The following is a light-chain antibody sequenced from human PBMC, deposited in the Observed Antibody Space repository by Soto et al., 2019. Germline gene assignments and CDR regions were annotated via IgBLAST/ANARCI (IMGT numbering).Light chain of an antibody. Sequence: DIQMTQSPSTLSASVGERVTITCRASQSISSWLAWYQQKPGKAPKLLIYKASSLESGVPSRFSGSGSGTEFTLTISSLQPDDFATYYCQHYNSYSPWTFGQGTKVDIK. CDR2: KAS. CDR3: QHYNSYSPWT. V-gene: IGKV1-5*03. CDR1: QSISSW. J-gene: IGKJ1*01.